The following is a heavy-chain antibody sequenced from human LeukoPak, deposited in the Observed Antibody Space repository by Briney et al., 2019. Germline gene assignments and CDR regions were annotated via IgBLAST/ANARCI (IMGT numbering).Heavy chain of an antibody. Sequence: SETLSLTCTVSGYSINSGYYWGWIRQPPGKGLEWIGSIYHSGSTYYNPSLKSRVTISVDTSKNQFSLKLSSVTAADTAVYYCARDYQMVWLDYWGQGTLVTVSS. CDR3: ARDYQMVWLDY. V-gene: IGHV4-38-2*02. J-gene: IGHJ4*02. CDR2: IYHSGST. D-gene: IGHD2-2*01. CDR1: GYSINSGYY.